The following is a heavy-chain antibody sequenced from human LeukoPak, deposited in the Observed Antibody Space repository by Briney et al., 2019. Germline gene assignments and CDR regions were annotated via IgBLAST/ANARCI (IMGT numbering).Heavy chain of an antibody. CDR1: GFTVSSNY. J-gene: IGHJ4*02. V-gene: IGHV3-53*05. Sequence: GGSLRLSCAASGFTVSSNYMSWVRQAPGKGLEWVSVIYSGGSTYYADSVKGRFTISRDNSKNTLYLQMNSLRAEDTALYYCAKDTGTNPAYDWDYLDYWGQGTLVTVSS. CDR2: IYSGGST. CDR3: AKDTGTNPAYDWDYLDY. D-gene: IGHD3-16*01.